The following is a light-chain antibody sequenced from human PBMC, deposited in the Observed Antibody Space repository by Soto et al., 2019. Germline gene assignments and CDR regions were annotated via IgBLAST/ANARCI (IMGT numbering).Light chain of an antibody. CDR2: KAS. Sequence: DIQMTQSPSNLSASVGDRVTITCRASENIFTWLAWYQQQAGKAPKLLISKASALESGVPSRFSGSGSGTQFTLTISSLQPEDFASYYCQQYQSGFTFGLGTTLEIK. V-gene: IGKV1-5*03. CDR1: ENIFTW. CDR3: QQYQSGFT. J-gene: IGKJ2*01.